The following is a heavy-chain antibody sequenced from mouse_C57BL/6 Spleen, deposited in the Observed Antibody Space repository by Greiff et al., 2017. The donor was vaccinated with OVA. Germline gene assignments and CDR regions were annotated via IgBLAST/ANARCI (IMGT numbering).Heavy chain of an antibody. CDR3: AREGSNYDFDY. V-gene: IGHV3-6*01. D-gene: IGHD2-5*01. CDR1: GYSITSGYY. J-gene: IGHJ2*01. CDR2: ISYDGSN. Sequence: EVQLKESGPGLVKPSQSLSLTCSVTGYSITSGYYWNWIRQFPGNKLEWMGYISYDGSNNYNPSLKNRISITRDTSKNQFFLKLNSVTTEDTATYYCAREGSNYDFDYWGQGTTLTVSS.